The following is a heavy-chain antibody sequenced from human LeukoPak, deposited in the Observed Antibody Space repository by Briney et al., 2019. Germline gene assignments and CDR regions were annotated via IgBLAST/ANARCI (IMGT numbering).Heavy chain of an antibody. J-gene: IGHJ4*02. V-gene: IGHV1-2*06. CDR3: ARAPTYYYDSSGYYYDS. CDR1: GYTFTGYY. Sequence: ASVKVSCKASGYTFTGYYMHWVRQAPGQGLEWMGRINPNSGGTKYAQKFQGRVTMIRDTSISTAYMELSRLRSDDTAVYYCARAPTYYYDSSGYYYDSWGQGTLVTVSS. D-gene: IGHD3-22*01. CDR2: INPNSGGT.